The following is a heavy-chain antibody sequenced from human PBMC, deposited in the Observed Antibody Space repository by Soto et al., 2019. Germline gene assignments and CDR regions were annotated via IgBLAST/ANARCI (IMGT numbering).Heavy chain of an antibody. V-gene: IGHV5-51*01. CDR2: IYPGDSDT. Sequence: TGEYLKISCKGSGYRFTSYWIVWVRQMPGKGPEWMGIIYPGDSDTRYSPSFQGQVAISADKSISTAYLQWSSLKASDTAMYYCARQREYERSGYNCDYLGQGTLVTVSS. CDR1: GYRFTSYW. CDR3: ARQREYERSGYNCDY. D-gene: IGHD3-3*01. J-gene: IGHJ4*02.